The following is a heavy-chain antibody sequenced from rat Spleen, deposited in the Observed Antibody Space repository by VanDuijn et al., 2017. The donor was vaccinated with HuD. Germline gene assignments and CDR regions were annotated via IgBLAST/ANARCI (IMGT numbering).Heavy chain of an antibody. CDR2: ISYDGGRI. CDR1: GFTFSDYY. V-gene: IGHV5-29*01. Sequence: EVQLVASDGGLVQPGRSLKLSCAASGFTFSDYYMAWVRQAPTKGLEWVATISYDGGRIFYRDSVKGRFTISRDNAKSTLSLQMDSLRSEDTATYYCARRHYGYTDYFDYWGQGVMVTVSS. J-gene: IGHJ2*01. D-gene: IGHD1-9*01. CDR3: ARRHYGYTDYFDY.